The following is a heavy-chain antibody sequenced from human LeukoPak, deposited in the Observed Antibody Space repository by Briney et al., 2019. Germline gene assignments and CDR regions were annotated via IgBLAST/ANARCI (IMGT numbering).Heavy chain of an antibody. D-gene: IGHD5-18*01. CDR1: GGYISSYY. CDR3: ARHLQDTAMVSPLYYFDN. J-gene: IGHJ4*02. V-gene: IGHV4-59*08. Sequence: SETLSLTCTVSGGYISSYYWSWIRQPPGKGLEWIGYIYYSGSTKYNPSLKSRVTISVDTSKNQFSLRLSSVTAADTAVYYCARHLQDTAMVSPLYYFDNWGQGTLVTVSS. CDR2: IYYSGST.